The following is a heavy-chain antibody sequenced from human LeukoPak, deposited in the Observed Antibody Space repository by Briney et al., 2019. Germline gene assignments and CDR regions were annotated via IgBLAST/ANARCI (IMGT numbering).Heavy chain of an antibody. CDR2: ISSSSSYI. D-gene: IGHD1-26*01. J-gene: IGHJ6*03. Sequence: GGSLRLSCAASGFTFSSYSMNWVRQAPGKGLEWVSSISSSSSYIYYADSVKGRFTISRDNAKNSLYLQMNSLRAEDTAVYYCARDRTSIVGATKPQYYYYYMDVWGKGTTVTVSS. V-gene: IGHV3-21*01. CDR3: ARDRTSIVGATKPQYYYYYMDV. CDR1: GFTFSSYS.